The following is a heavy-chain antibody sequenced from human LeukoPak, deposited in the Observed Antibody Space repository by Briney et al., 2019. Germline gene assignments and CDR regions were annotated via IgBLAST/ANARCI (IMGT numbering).Heavy chain of an antibody. V-gene: IGHV3-30*02. J-gene: IGHJ4*02. D-gene: IGHD1-26*01. CDR2: IRYDGSNK. CDR3: AKDPPSRGSYEYYFDY. CDR1: GFTFSSYG. Sequence: GGSLRLSCAASGFTFSSYGMHWVRQAPGKGLEWVAFIRYDGSNKYYADSVKGRFTISRDNSKNTLYLQMNSLRAEDTAVYYCAKDPPSRGSYEYYFDYWGQGTLVTVSS.